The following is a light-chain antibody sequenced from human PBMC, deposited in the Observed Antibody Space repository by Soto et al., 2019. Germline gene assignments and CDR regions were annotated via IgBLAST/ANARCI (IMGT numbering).Light chain of an antibody. CDR2: QVT. J-gene: IGLJ1*01. V-gene: IGLV2-14*01. Sequence: QSVLTQPASVSGSPGQSITISCTGTSSDVGIYNYVSWCQQHPGKAPKLMICQVTNRPSGVSNRFSGSKSGNTASLTISGLQAEDEADYYCSSYTGSTNYVFGTGTKVTVL. CDR1: SSDVGIYNY. CDR3: SSYTGSTNYV.